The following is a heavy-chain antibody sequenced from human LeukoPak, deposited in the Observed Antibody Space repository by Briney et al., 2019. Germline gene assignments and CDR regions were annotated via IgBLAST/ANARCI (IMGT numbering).Heavy chain of an antibody. CDR3: AREERYSSSWGY. Sequence: SETLSLTCTVSGGSISSYYWTWVRQPPGKGLEWIGYIYYSGSTNYNPSLKSRVTMSVDTSKNQFSLRLSSVTAADTAVYYCAREERYSSSWGYWGQGTLVTVSS. D-gene: IGHD6-13*01. CDR2: IYYSGST. J-gene: IGHJ4*02. V-gene: IGHV4-59*12. CDR1: GGSISSYY.